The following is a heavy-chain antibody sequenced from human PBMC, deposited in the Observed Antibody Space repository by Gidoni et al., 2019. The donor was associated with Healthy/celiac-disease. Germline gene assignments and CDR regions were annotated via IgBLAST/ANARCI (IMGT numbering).Heavy chain of an antibody. V-gene: IGHV1-69*04. CDR1: GGTFSSYA. CDR3: ARKALGAVDGTPLAFDP. D-gene: IGHD6-19*01. CDR2: IIPILGIA. Sequence: EVKKPGSSVKVSCKASGGTFSSYAISWVRQAPGQGLEWMGRIIPILGIANYAQKFQGRVTITADKSTSTAYMELSSLRSEDTAVYYCARKALGAVDGTPLAFDPWGQGTLVTVSS. J-gene: IGHJ5*02.